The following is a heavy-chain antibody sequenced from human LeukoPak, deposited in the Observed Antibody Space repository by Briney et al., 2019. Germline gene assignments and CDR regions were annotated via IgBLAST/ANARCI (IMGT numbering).Heavy chain of an antibody. CDR3: ARDHHGPINY. CDR2: ISYDGTNK. J-gene: IGHJ4*02. V-gene: IGHV3-30-3*01. D-gene: IGHD4-17*01. Sequence: PGGSLRLSCAASGFTFSSYAMHWVRQAPGKGLEWVAVISYDGTNKYYADSVKGRFTISRDNSKNTVYLQMNSLRDEDTAVYYCARDHHGPINYWGQGTLVTVSS. CDR1: GFTFSSYA.